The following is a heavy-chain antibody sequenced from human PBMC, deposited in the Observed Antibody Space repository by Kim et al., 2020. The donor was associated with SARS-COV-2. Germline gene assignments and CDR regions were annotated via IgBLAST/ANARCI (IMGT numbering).Heavy chain of an antibody. CDR2: VHSGGDT. J-gene: IGHJ1*01. CDR1: GQSIMTFY. CDR3: ARLPRSLDACMVYF. Sequence: SETLSLTCTVSGQSIMTFYWTWIRQSPQKGLEWIGFVHSGGDTNYNPSLRSRVTMSTDPSKNQFSLRLTSVTAADTAVYYCARLPRSLDACMVYF. D-gene: IGHD3-10*01. V-gene: IGHV4-59*01.